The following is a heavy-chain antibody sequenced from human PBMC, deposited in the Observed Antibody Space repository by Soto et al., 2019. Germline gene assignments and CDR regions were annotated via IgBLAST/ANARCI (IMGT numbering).Heavy chain of an antibody. CDR3: AREGGDGVDY. CDR1: GGSISSVNFY. J-gene: IGHJ4*02. Sequence: QVQLQESGPGLVKPSQTLSLTCTVSGGSISSVNFYWSWIRQHPGKGLEWIGYIYYSGSTYYNPSLTRRVTISVDTSKNQFSLKLNSVTAADTAVYYCAREGGDGVDYWGQGTLVTVSS. D-gene: IGHD3-16*01. V-gene: IGHV4-31*03. CDR2: IYYSGST.